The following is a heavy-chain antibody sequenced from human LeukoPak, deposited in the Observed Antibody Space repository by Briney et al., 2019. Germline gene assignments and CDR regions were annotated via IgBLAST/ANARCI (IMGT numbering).Heavy chain of an antibody. Sequence: SETLSLTCAVYGGSFSGYYWSWIRQPPGKGLEWIGEINHSGSTNYNPSLKSRVTISVDTSKNQFSPKLSSVTAADTAVYYCARRTRMIVVVPDWFDPWGQGTLVTVSS. CDR3: ARRTRMIVVVPDWFDP. CDR2: INHSGST. J-gene: IGHJ5*02. D-gene: IGHD3-22*01. CDR1: GGSFSGYY. V-gene: IGHV4-34*01.